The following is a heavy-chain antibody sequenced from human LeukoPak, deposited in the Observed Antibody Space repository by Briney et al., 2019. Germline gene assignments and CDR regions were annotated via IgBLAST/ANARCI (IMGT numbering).Heavy chain of an antibody. CDR1: AYTFTSYG. J-gene: IGHJ4*02. CDR3: ATDDIAVAGTNFDY. Sequence: ASVNVSCTASAYTFTSYGNSLVRQAPGQGLEWMGWISAYNGNTNYAHHLQGRVTMTTDTSTSTAYMELRSLISDDTAVDFCATDDIAVAGTNFDYWGQGTLVTVSS. V-gene: IGHV1-18*01. CDR2: ISAYNGNT. D-gene: IGHD6-19*01.